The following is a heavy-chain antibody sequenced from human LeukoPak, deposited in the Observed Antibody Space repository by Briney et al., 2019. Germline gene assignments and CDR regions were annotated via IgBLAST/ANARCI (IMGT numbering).Heavy chain of an antibody. J-gene: IGHJ5*02. D-gene: IGHD5-24*01. CDR1: GFTFSSYW. CDR3: VRGVGVSRFNYFDP. CDR2: INQDGSAQ. V-gene: IGHV3-7*02. Sequence: GGSLRLSCAASGFTFSSYWMSWVRQAPGKGLEWVANINQDGSAQNYVDSVKGRFTISRDNSKNTLFLQMNSLRDDDTAVYYCVRGVGVSRFNYFDPWGQGTLVVVSS.